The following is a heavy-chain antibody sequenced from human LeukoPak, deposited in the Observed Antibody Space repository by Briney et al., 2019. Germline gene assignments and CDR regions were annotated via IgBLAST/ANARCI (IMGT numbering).Heavy chain of an antibody. J-gene: IGHJ4*02. V-gene: IGHV4-4*02. D-gene: IGHD4-17*01. CDR1: GGSVSSTNW. CDR3: ARTGSTVTMLYPFDH. CDR2: VHLDGRT. Sequence: KPSETLSLTCGVSGGSVSSTNWWTWIRQPPGKGLEWIGEVHLDGRTNFNPSLKSRLTMSVDLSENHVSLKLTSVTAADTAVYYCARTGSTVTMLYPFDHWGQGTLVTVSS.